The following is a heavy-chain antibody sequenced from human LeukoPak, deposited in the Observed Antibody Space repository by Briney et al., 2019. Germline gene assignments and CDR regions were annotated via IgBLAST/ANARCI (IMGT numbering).Heavy chain of an antibody. CDR3: VKVITISFYFEC. D-gene: IGHD3-16*01. J-gene: IGHJ4*02. Sequence: PGGSLRLSCAASRFTFSNFALSWVRQAPGKGLEWFSTIGGGGNTYYADSVKGRFTISRDNSKKTLYLQLNSLRAEDTAVYYCVKVITISFYFECWGQGTLVTVSS. CDR1: RFTFSNFA. CDR2: IGGGGNT. V-gene: IGHV3-23*01.